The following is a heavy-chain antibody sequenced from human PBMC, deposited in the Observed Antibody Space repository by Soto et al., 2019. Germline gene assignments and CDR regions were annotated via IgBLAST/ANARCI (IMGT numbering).Heavy chain of an antibody. CDR2: IYDTGISGYTPST. V-gene: IGHV4-59*01. J-gene: IGHJ6*02. CDR3: ARGEDAFFYYGLDV. CDR1: GGSITSSY. Sequence: SETLSLSCTVSGGSITSSYWSWIRRPPRKGLEWIAYIYDTGISGYTPSTSYNPSLKSRVTMSVDTSKSQFSLKLTSVTAADTAVYYCARGEDAFFYYGLDVWGQGITVTVSS.